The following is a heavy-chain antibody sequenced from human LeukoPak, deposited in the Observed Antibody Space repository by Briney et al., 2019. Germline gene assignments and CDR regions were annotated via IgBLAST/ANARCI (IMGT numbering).Heavy chain of an antibody. Sequence: GGSLRLSCAVSGFMFRDYWMAWVRQAPGKGLEWVANIRPDGHDKYYVESVRGRFTISRGNAQNSLSLQMDSLRVEDSAVYHCGRWGITAALDRWGQGTLVSVSS. CDR2: IRPDGHDK. V-gene: IGHV3-7*01. J-gene: IGHJ5*02. CDR3: GRWGITAALDR. CDR1: GFMFRDYW. D-gene: IGHD2-2*01.